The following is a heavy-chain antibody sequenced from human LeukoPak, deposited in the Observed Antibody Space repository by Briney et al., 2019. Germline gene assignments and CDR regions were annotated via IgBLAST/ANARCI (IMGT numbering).Heavy chain of an antibody. CDR2: IWYDGSNK. V-gene: IGHV3-33*01. J-gene: IGHJ6*02. CDR3: AREGYDFWSGYYTHYYGMDV. CDR1: GFTFSSYG. Sequence: TGGSLRLSCAASGFTFSSYGMHWVRQAPGKGLEWVAVIWYDGSNKYYADSVKGRFTISRDNAKNSLYLQMNSLRAEDTAVYYCAREGYDFWSGYYTHYYGMDVWGQGTTVTVSS. D-gene: IGHD3-3*01.